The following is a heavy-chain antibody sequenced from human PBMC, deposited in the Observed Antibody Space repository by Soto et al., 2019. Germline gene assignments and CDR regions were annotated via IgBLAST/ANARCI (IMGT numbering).Heavy chain of an antibody. CDR1: GYTFTGYY. D-gene: IGHD3-22*01. V-gene: IGHV1-2*02. CDR3: ARESDDSGY. CDR2: INPNSGGT. J-gene: IGHJ4*02. Sequence: ASVKVSCKASGYTFTGYYIHWVRQAPGQGLESMGWINPNSGGTNYAQKFQGRVTMTRDTSISTAYMELSRLRSDDTAVYYCARESDDSGYWGQGTLVTGSS.